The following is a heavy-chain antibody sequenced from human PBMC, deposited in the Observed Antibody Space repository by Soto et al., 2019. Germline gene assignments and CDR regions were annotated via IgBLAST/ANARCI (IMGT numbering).Heavy chain of an antibody. CDR1: GGSISSYY. CDR3: ARGEITYYYGSGSYYFDY. CDR2: IYYSGST. J-gene: IGHJ4*02. Sequence: QVQLQESGPGLVKPSETLSLTCTVSGGSISSYYWSWIRQPPGKGLEWIGYIYYSGSTNYNTSLKSRVTISVDTSKNQFSLKLSSVTAADTAVYYCARGEITYYYGSGSYYFDYWAREPWSPSPQ. D-gene: IGHD3-10*01. V-gene: IGHV4-59*08.